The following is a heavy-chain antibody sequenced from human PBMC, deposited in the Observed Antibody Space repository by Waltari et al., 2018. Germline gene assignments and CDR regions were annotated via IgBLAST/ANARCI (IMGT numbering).Heavy chain of an antibody. Sequence: QVQLQQWGAGLLKPSETLSLTCAVYGGSFSGYYWSWIRQPPGKGLEWIGEINHSGSTNYNPSLKSRVTISVDTSKNQFSLKLSSVTAADTAVYYCARGRLAKTFDYWGQGTLVTVSS. V-gene: IGHV4-34*01. CDR1: GGSFSGYY. CDR3: ARGRLAKTFDY. D-gene: IGHD3-9*01. J-gene: IGHJ4*02. CDR2: INHSGST.